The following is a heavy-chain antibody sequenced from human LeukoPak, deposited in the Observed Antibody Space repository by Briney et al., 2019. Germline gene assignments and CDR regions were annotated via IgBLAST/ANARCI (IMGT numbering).Heavy chain of an antibody. J-gene: IGHJ4*02. D-gene: IGHD1-26*01. Sequence: PGGSLRLSCAASGFTFSSYWMSWVRQAPGKGLEWVANIKQDGSEKYYVDSVKGRFTISRDNAKNSLYLQMNSLRAEDTAVYYCAKDRSGTQWYFDSWGQGTLVTVSS. CDR1: GFTFSSYW. CDR3: AKDRSGTQWYFDS. V-gene: IGHV3-7*03. CDR2: IKQDGSEK.